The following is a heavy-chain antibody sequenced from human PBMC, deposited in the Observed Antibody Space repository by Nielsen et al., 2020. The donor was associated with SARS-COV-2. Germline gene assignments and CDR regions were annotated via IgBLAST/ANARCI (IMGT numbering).Heavy chain of an antibody. CDR1: GGTFSSYA. CDR2: IIPIFGTA. CDR3: ARSDSSGWFPGPTDGMDV. J-gene: IGHJ6*02. D-gene: IGHD6-19*01. Sequence: SVKVSCKASGGTFSSYAISWVRQAPGQGLEWMGGIIPIFGTANYAQKFQGRVTITADESTSTAYMELSSLRSEDTAVYYCARSDSSGWFPGPTDGMDVWGQGTTVTVSS. V-gene: IGHV1-69*13.